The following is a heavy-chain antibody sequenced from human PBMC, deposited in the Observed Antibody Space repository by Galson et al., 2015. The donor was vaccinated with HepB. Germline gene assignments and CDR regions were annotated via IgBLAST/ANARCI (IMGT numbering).Heavy chain of an antibody. CDR2: INHSGST. V-gene: IGHV4-34*01. CDR3: ARLETGGYDGPGWFDP. J-gene: IGHJ5*02. D-gene: IGHD5-24*01. CDR1: GGSFSGYY. Sequence: TLSLTCAVYGGSFSGYYWSWIRQPPGKGLEWIGGINHSGSTNYNPSLKSRVTISVDTSKNQFSLKLSSVTAADTAVYYCARLETGGYDGPGWFDPWGQGTLVTVSS.